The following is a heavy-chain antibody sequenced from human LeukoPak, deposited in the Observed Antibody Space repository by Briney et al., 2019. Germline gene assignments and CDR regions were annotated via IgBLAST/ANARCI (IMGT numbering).Heavy chain of an antibody. CDR2: IKSKSAGGTT. J-gene: IGHJ4*02. CDR3: TTVASTWYIDY. CDR1: GFSVTNAW. D-gene: IGHD6-13*01. V-gene: IGHV3-15*01. Sequence: PGGSLRLSCAASGFSVTNAWMNWVRQAPGQGLEWIGRIKSKSAGGTTDYAAHVEGRFTISRDDSKNTVYLQMNSLQTEDTAVYYCTTVASTWYIDYWGRGTLVTVSS.